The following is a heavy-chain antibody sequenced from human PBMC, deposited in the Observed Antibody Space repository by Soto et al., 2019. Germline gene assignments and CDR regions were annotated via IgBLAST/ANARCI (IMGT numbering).Heavy chain of an antibody. CDR3: AKFNWDTHWGVFGAYYQYYCYP. D-gene: IGHD3-10*01. J-gene: IGHJ5*02. CDR1: GFTFSNYA. V-gene: IGHV3-23*01. CDR2: ISPTTGST. Sequence: PGGSLRLSCAASGFTFSNYAMSWVRQAPGKGLEWVSGISPTTGSTYYADSVKGRFTISRDNSRNTLYLQMNGLGAEDTAVYYCAKFNWDTHWGVFGAYYQYYCYPCGQGALATV.